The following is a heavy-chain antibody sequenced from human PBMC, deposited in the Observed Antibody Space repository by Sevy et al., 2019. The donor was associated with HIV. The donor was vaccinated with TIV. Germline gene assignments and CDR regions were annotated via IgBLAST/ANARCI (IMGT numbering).Heavy chain of an antibody. J-gene: IGHJ6*02. CDR1: GDNVSSNTDA. CDR3: AREAGIVVSGYNYFYGMDV. Sequence: KQSQTLSLTCAISGDNVSSNTDAWNWIRQSPSRGLEWLGRTYYRSKWYSDYAISVKSRITIKPDTSKNQFSLQLNSVTPEDTAVYYCAREAGIVVSGYNYFYGMDVWGQGTTVTVSS. V-gene: IGHV6-1*01. D-gene: IGHD6-19*01. CDR2: TYYRSKWYS.